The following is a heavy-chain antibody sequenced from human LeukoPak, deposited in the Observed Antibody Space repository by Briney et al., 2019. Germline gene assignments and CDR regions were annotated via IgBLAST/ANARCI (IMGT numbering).Heavy chain of an antibody. CDR2: ISSSSSYI. J-gene: IGHJ4*02. CDR3: ARGLAAAGPYFDY. V-gene: IGHV3-21*01. Sequence: GGSLRLSCAASGFTFSSYSMNWVRQAPGKGLEWVSSISSSSSYIYYADSVKGRFTISRDNAKNSLYLQMNSLRAEDTAVYYCARGLAAAGPYFDYWGQGTLVTVSS. CDR1: GFTFSSYS. D-gene: IGHD6-13*01.